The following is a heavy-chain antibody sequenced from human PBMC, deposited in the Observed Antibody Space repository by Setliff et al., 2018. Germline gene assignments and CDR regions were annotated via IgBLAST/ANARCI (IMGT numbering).Heavy chain of an antibody. CDR3: TKGRQQLVPTSY. CDR1: GFTFTSYS. J-gene: IGHJ4*02. D-gene: IGHD6-13*01. CDR2: ISGSSTYI. V-gene: IGHV3-21*01. Sequence: GGSLRLSCAASGFTFTSYSMNWVRQAPGKGLEWVSSISGSSTYIYYADSVKGRFTVSRDNAKNSLYLQMNSLRAEDTAVYYCTKGRQQLVPTSYWGQGTLVTVSS.